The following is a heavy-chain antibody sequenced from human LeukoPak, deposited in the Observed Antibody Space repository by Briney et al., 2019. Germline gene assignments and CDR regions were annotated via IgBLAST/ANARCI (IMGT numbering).Heavy chain of an antibody. V-gene: IGHV1-69-2*01. CDR2: VDPEDGET. CDR3: ATDRGIAAAGALDY. J-gene: IGHJ4*02. D-gene: IGHD6-13*01. CDR1: GYTFTDYY. Sequence: ASVKVTCKVSGYTFTDYYMHSVQQAPGKGLEWMGLVDPEDGETIYAEKFQGRVTITADTSTDTAYMELSSLRSEDTAVYYCATDRGIAAAGALDYWGQGTLVTVSS.